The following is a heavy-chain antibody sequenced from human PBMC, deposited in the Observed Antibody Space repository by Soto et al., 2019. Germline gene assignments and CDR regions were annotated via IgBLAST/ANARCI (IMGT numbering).Heavy chain of an antibody. CDR1: GFTFSSYG. CDR2: ISYDGSKK. J-gene: IGHJ4*02. D-gene: IGHD3-22*01. CDR3: AKLAYYDSIGLLPNDY. V-gene: IGHV3-30*18. Sequence: QVQLVESGGGVVQPGRSLRLSCAASGFTFSSYGMHWVRQAPGKGLEWVAVISYDGSKKYYADSVKGRFTISRDNSKNTLYLQMNSLRAEDTAVYYCAKLAYYDSIGLLPNDYWGQGTLVTVSS.